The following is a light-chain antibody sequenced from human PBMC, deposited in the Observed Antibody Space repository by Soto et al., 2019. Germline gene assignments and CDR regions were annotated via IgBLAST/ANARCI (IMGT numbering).Light chain of an antibody. Sequence: DVQMTQSPSSVSASVGDRVTITCRASQDISGWLAWFQQKPGQAPNLLIYAASILQSGVPSRFSGSGSGTDFTLTITYRQPEDFASYYCQQANSLPWTFGQGTKVE. V-gene: IGKV1D-12*01. CDR3: QQANSLPWT. CDR2: AAS. J-gene: IGKJ1*01. CDR1: QDISGW.